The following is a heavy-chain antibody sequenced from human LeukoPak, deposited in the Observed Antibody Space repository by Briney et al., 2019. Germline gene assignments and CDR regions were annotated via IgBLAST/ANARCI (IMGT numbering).Heavy chain of an antibody. CDR3: ARDYSRLVVAPNWFDP. D-gene: IGHD2-15*01. CDR1: GFTFSSYS. V-gene: IGHV3-21*01. Sequence: GGSLRLSCAASGFTFSSYSMNWVRQAPGKGLEWVSSISSSSSYIYYADSVKGLFTISRDNAKNSLYLQMNSLRAEDTAVYYCARDYSRLVVAPNWFDPWGQGTLVTVSS. CDR2: ISSSSSYI. J-gene: IGHJ5*02.